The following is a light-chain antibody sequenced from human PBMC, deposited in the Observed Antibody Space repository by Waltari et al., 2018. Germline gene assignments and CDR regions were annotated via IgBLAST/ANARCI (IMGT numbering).Light chain of an antibody. CDR2: DNR. V-gene: IGLV1-40*01. CDR1: SSNIGAGYD. J-gene: IGLJ3*02. CDR3: QSYDSSLSGVV. Sequence: QSVLTQPPSVSGAPGQRVTISCTGSSSNIGAGYDVHWYPQLPGTAPKLLIYDNRSGPSGVPDRFSGSKSGTSASLAITVLQAEDEADYYCQSYDSSLSGVVFGGGTKLTVL.